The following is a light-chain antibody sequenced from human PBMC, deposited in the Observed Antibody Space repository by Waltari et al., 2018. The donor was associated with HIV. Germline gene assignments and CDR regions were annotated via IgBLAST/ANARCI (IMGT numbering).Light chain of an antibody. CDR3: HQYGASPRT. CDR1: QSVTSSH. V-gene: IGKV3-20*01. J-gene: IGKJ2*01. Sequence: EIVLTQSPGTLSFSPGERATLSCRASQSVTSSHLAWYQQRPGQSPRLLIYGASSRAKCIPDRFSGRGSGTEFTLTITRLEPEDFAVYYCHQYGASPRTFGQGTKLEIK. CDR2: GAS.